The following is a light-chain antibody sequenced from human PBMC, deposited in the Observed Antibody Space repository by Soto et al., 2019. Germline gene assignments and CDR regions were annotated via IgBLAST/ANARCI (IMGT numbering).Light chain of an antibody. CDR2: GAS. V-gene: IGKV3-20*01. CDR3: QQYGSTPPT. Sequence: EIVLTQSPVTLSLSPGERAILSCRASQSVRSNYLAWYQQKPGQAPRLIIYGASSRATDIPDRFSGSGSGTDFSLTISRLEPEDFAVYSCQQYGSTPPTFGQGTKVEIK. J-gene: IGKJ1*01. CDR1: QSVRSNY.